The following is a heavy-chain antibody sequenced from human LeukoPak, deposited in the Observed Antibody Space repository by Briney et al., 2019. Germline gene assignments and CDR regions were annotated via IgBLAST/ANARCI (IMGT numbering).Heavy chain of an antibody. CDR3: ARDLPKHFSNWFDP. CDR1: GGSISSYY. J-gene: IGHJ5*02. CDR2: IYYSGST. V-gene: IGHV4-59*01. Sequence: SETLSLTCTVSGGSISSYYWSWIRQPPGKGLEWIGYIYYSGSTNYNPSLKSRVTISVDTSKNQFSLKLSSVTAADTAVYYCARDLPKHFSNWFDPWGQGTLVTVSS.